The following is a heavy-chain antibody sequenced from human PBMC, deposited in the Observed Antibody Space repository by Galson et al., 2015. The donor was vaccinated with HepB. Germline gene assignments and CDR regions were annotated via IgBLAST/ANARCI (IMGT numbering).Heavy chain of an antibody. CDR1: GFTFSSYA. D-gene: IGHD2-8*01. CDR2: ISGSGGAT. CDR3: AKAMGPHTNGPFDI. J-gene: IGHJ3*02. Sequence: SLRLSCAASGFTFSSYAMNWVRQAPGKGLEWVSTISGSGGATYYAESVKGRFTISRDNSKNTLYVQMNNLRPDDTAVYFCAKAMGPHTNGPFDIWGQGTLVTVSS. V-gene: IGHV3-23*01.